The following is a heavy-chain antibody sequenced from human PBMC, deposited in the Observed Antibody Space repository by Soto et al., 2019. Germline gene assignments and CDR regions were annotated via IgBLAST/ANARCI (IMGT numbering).Heavy chain of an antibody. V-gene: IGHV3-64*01. CDR2: ISSNGGST. CDR1: GFTFSSYA. CDR3: ATLTRAMVSSYYYYYMDV. J-gene: IGHJ6*03. D-gene: IGHD5-18*01. Sequence: PGGSLRLSCAASGFTFSSYAMHWVRQAPGKGLEYVSAISSNGGSTYYANSVKGRFTISRDNSKNTLYLQMGSLRAEDMAVYYCATLTRAMVSSYYYYYMDVWGKGTTVTVSS.